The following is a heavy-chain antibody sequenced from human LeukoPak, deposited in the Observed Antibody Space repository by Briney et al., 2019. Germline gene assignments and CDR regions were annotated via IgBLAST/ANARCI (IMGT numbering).Heavy chain of an antibody. CDR1: GGSISSGGSS. D-gene: IGHD4-23*01. Sequence: SETLSLTCAVSGGSISSGGSSWSWIRQPPGEGLEWIGYIYHSGSTYYNPSLKSRVTISVDRSKNQFSLKLSSVTAADTAVYYCARDRYGGNSNWFDPWGQGTLVTVSS. CDR2: IYHSGST. J-gene: IGHJ5*02. V-gene: IGHV4-30-2*01. CDR3: ARDRYGGNSNWFDP.